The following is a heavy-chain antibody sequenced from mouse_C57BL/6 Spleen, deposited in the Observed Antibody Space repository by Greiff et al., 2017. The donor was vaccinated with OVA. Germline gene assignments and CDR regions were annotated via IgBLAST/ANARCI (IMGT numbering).Heavy chain of an antibody. J-gene: IGHJ4*01. Sequence: QVQLQQPGAELVMPGASVKLSCKASGYTFTSYWMHWVKQRPGQGLEWIGEIDPSDSYTNYNQKFKGKSTLTVDKSSSTAYMQLSSLTSEDSAVYYCEITTVVRDYAMDYWGQGTSVTVSS. V-gene: IGHV1-69*01. CDR2: IDPSDSYT. CDR3: EITTVVRDYAMDY. CDR1: GYTFTSYW. D-gene: IGHD1-1*01.